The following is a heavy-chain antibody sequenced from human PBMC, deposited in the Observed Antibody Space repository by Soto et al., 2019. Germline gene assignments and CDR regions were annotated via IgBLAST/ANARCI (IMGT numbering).Heavy chain of an antibody. CDR1: GFTFSSYG. Sequence: GGSLRLSCAASGFTFSSYGMHWVRQAPGKGLEWVAVISYDGSNKYYADSVKGRFTISRDNSKNTLYLQMNSLRAEDTAVYYCAKGSRIAVAERLYWGQGTLVTVSS. D-gene: IGHD6-19*01. J-gene: IGHJ4*02. CDR3: AKGSRIAVAERLY. V-gene: IGHV3-30*18. CDR2: ISYDGSNK.